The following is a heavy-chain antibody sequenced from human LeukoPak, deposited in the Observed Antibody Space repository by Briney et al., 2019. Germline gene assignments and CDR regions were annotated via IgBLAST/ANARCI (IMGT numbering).Heavy chain of an antibody. D-gene: IGHD3-22*01. CDR2: ISAYNGNT. Sequence: ASVRVSCKASGYTFTSYGISWVRQAPGQGLEWMGWISAYNGNTNYAQKLQGRVTMTTDTSTSTAYMELRSLRSDDTAVYYCARANYDSSGYYFDYWGQGTLVTVSS. CDR3: ARANYDSSGYYFDY. V-gene: IGHV1-18*01. J-gene: IGHJ4*02. CDR1: GYTFTSYG.